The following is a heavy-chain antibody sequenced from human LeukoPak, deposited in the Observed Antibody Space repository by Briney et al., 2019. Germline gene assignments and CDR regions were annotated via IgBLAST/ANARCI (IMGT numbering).Heavy chain of an antibody. CDR3: ARTVGGARSYDAFDI. V-gene: IGHV4-4*07. CDR1: GGSISSYC. J-gene: IGHJ3*02. D-gene: IGHD3-16*01. Sequence: SETLSPTCTVSGGSISSYCWSWIRQPAGKGLEWIGRIYTSGSTNYNPSLKSRVTMSVDTSKNQFSLKLSSVTAADTAVYYCARTVGGARSYDAFDIWGQGTMVTVSS. CDR2: IYTSGST.